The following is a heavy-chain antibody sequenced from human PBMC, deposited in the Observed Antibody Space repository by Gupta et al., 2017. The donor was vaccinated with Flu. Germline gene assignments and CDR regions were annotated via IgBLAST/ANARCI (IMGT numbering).Heavy chain of an antibody. V-gene: IGHV3-9*01. J-gene: IGHJ3*02. CDR2: IDWNGGSV. D-gene: IGHD6-25*01. CDR3: TKDRGSVDAFDI. Sequence: VASGFTFDDYPMHWVRQAPGKGLEWVSVIDWNGGSVGYADSVRGRFTISRDNARNSLYLQMNSLRTEDTALYFCTKDRGSVDAFDIWGQGTMVTVSS. CDR1: GFTFDDYP.